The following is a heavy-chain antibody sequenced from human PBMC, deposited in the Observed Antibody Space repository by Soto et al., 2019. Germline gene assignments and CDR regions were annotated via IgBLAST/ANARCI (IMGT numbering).Heavy chain of an antibody. D-gene: IGHD6-6*01. CDR3: ARRARPDVYYMDV. CDR1: GFTLSGYA. J-gene: IGHJ6*03. V-gene: IGHV3-64*01. Sequence: EVQLAESGGGLAQPGGSLRLSCAASGFTLSGYAMDWVRQAPGKGLEYVSGISSNGVGTYYANSVQGRFTISRDNSKNPVYLQMGSLRPEDMAVYYCARRARPDVYYMDVWGKGTTVTVS. CDR2: ISSNGVGT.